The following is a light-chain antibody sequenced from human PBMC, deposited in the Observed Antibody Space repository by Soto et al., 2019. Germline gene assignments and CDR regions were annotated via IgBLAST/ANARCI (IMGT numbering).Light chain of an antibody. Sequence: QSVLTQPPSVSGAPGQRVTIACTGSSSNIGADYDVHWYQQLPGTAPKLLIYLNNNRPSGVPDRFSGSKSGTSASLAITGLQLEDEADYYCQSYDSSLSDSIFGGGTKVTVL. V-gene: IGLV1-40*01. CDR3: QSYDSSLSDSI. J-gene: IGLJ2*01. CDR1: SSNIGADYD. CDR2: LNN.